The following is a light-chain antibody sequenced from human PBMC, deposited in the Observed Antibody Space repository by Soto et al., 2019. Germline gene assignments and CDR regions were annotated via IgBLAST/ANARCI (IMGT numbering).Light chain of an antibody. V-gene: IGKV3-15*01. Sequence: EIVMTQSPATLSVSPGERATLSCRASQSVSRSLAWYQQKPGQAPRLLIYGASTRATGISARFSGGGSGTDFTLTISGLQAEDSAVYYCQQYNNWPPFTFGQGTKLEIK. CDR2: GAS. CDR3: QQYNNWPPFT. J-gene: IGKJ2*01. CDR1: QSVSRS.